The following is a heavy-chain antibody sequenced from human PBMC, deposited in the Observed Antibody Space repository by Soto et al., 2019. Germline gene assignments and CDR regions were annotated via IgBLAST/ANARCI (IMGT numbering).Heavy chain of an antibody. Sequence: EVELAESGGGLVQSGGSLRLSCAASGIIFSDHYMEWVRQAPGKGLEWVGCSRNKAEGYTTEYAASVKGRFTISRDDSKNSLYLQMNSLKTEDTAMYYCARDYHDRSRSSDWYLELWGRGTLVTVSS. V-gene: IGHV3-72*01. J-gene: IGHJ2*01. CDR1: GIIFSDHY. D-gene: IGHD3-22*01. CDR2: SRNKAEGYTT. CDR3: ARDYHDRSRSSDWYLEL.